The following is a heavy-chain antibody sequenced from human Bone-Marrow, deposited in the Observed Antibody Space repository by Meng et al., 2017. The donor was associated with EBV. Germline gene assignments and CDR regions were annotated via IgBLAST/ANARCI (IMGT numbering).Heavy chain of an antibody. V-gene: IGHV1-18*01. CDR3: ARGSSSWEPLDY. Sequence: QVQLVQSGAEVKKPGAPVKASGKASGYNFTSHGISWVRQAPGQGLEWMGWISAYNGNTNYAQKLQGRVTMTTDTSTSTDYMELRSLRSDDTAVHYCARGSSSWEPLDYWGQGTLVTVSS. CDR1: GYNFTSHG. J-gene: IGHJ4*02. D-gene: IGHD6-13*01. CDR2: ISAYNGNT.